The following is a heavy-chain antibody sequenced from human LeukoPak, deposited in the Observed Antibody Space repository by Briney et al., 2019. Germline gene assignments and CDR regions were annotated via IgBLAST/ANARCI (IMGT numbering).Heavy chain of an antibody. D-gene: IGHD4-23*01. CDR1: GYTFTGYY. CDR3: AREMESATVVTPGY. CDR2: INPNNGGT. J-gene: IGHJ4*02. Sequence: GASVKVSCKASGYTFTGYYMHCVRQAPGQGLEWMGWINPNNGGTNYAQKFQGRVTMTRDTSINTANMELSSLRSDDTALYYCAREMESATVVTPGYWGQGTLVTVSS. V-gene: IGHV1-2*02.